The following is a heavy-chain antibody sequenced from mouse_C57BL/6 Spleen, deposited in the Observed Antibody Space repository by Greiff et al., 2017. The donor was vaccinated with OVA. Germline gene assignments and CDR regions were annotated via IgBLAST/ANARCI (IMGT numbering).Heavy chain of an antibody. D-gene: IGHD1-2*01. V-gene: IGHV1-7*01. CDR3: AHCYPTL. Sequence: QVQLQQSGAELAKPGASVKLSCKASGYTFTSYWMHWVKQRPGQGLEWIGYINPSSGYTKYNQKFKDKATLTVDKSSSTAYMQLSSLTYEGSAVYYCAHCYPTLWGQGTTLTVSS. CDR2: INPSSGYT. CDR1: GYTFTSYW. J-gene: IGHJ2*01.